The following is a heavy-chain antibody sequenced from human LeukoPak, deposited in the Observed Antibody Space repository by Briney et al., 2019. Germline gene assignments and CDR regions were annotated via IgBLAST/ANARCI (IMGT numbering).Heavy chain of an antibody. CDR3: ASDRPGDYYDSSGYLDY. CDR1: GGTFISYA. J-gene: IGHJ4*02. D-gene: IGHD3-22*01. CDR2: IIPIFGTA. Sequence: ASVKVSCKASGGTFISYAIGWVRQAPGQGLEWMGGIIPIFGTANYAQKFQGRVTITTDESTSTAYMELSSLRSEDTAVYYCASDRPGDYYDSSGYLDYWGQGTLVTVSS. V-gene: IGHV1-69*05.